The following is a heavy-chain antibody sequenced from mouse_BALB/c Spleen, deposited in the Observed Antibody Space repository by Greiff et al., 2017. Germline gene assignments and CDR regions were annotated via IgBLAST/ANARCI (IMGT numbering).Heavy chain of an antibody. CDR2: IYPRSGST. J-gene: IGHJ3*01. CDR3: TFYYYGSSWFAY. D-gene: IGHD1-1*01. Sequence: LQQPGSELVRPGASVKLSCKASGYTFTSYWMHWVKQRPGQGLEWIGNIYPRSGSTNYDEKFKSKATLTVDTSSSTAYMQLSSLTSEDSAVYYCTFYYYGSSWFAYWGQGTLVTVSA. V-gene: IGHV1S22*01. CDR1: GYTFTSYW.